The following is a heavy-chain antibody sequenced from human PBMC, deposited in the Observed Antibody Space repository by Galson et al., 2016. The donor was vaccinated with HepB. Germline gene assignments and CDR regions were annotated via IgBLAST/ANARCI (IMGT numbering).Heavy chain of an antibody. V-gene: IGHV3-7*03. Sequence: SLRLSCAASGFSFSTSWLSWVRQAPGKGLEWVATVTQGGSDRYYVDSAKGRFTISRDDAEKSLYLQMSSLRAEDTALYFCVTGRVRYWGRGTPVTVSS. D-gene: IGHD2-15*01. CDR3: VTGRVRY. CDR2: VTQGGSDR. CDR1: GFSFSTSW. J-gene: IGHJ4*02.